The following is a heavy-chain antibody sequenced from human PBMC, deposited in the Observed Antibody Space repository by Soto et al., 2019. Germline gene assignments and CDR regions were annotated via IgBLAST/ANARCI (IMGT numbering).Heavy chain of an antibody. D-gene: IGHD3-9*01. CDR3: VREPCIRYSPPMYCFAY. Sequence: QVQLVQSGAEVKKPGSSVKVSCKASGGTFSSYTISWVRQAPGQGLEWMGRIIPILGIADYAQKSQGRVTITADKSTIKAYMELSSLRSADTAVYYCVREPCIRYSPPMYCFAYWGQGTLVTVSS. CDR2: IIPILGIA. J-gene: IGHJ4*02. V-gene: IGHV1-69*08. CDR1: GGTFSSYT.